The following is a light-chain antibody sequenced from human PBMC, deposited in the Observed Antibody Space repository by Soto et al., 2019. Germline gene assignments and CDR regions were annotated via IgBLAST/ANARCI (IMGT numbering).Light chain of an antibody. CDR2: GNS. CDR1: SSNIGAGYD. V-gene: IGLV1-40*01. Sequence: QSVPTQPPSVSGAPGQRVTISCTGSSSNIGAGYDVHWYQQLPGTAPKLLIYGNSNRPSGVPDRFSGSKSGTSASLAITGLQAEDEADYYCQSYDSSLSAPYVFGTGTKVTVL. J-gene: IGLJ1*01. CDR3: QSYDSSLSAPYV.